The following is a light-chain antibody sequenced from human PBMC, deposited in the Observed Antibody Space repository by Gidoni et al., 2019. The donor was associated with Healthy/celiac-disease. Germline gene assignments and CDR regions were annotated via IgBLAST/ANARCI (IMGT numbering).Light chain of an antibody. Sequence: QSALTQPASVSGSPGPSITISCTGTSSDVGSYNLVSWYQQHPGKAPKRMIYEGSKRPSGVSNRFSGSKSGNTASLTISGLQAEDEADYYCCSYAGSSTWVFGGGTKLTV. CDR3: CSYAGSSTWV. J-gene: IGLJ3*02. V-gene: IGLV2-23*01. CDR1: SSDVGSYNL. CDR2: EGS.